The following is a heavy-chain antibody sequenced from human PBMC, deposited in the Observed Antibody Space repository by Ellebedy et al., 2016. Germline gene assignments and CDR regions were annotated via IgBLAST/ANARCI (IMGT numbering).Heavy chain of an antibody. CDR1: GFTFSSYA. V-gene: IGHV3-23*01. Sequence: GESLKISCAASGFTFSSYAMSWVRQAPGKGLEWVSSISGSGGSTYYADSVKGRFTISRDNSKKTLYLEMNSLRAEDTAVYDCAKGGYCTNGVCYLGSPIDYWGQGTLVTVSS. D-gene: IGHD2-8*01. CDR3: AKGGYCTNGVCYLGSPIDY. J-gene: IGHJ4*02. CDR2: ISGSGGST.